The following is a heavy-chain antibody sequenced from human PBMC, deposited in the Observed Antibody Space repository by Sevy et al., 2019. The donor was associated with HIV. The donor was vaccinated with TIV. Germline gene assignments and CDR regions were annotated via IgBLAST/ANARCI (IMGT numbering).Heavy chain of an antibody. V-gene: IGHV3-30*02. D-gene: IGHD6-13*01. CDR3: AKDTAAAGMVPDYGMDV. CDR2: IRYDGINK. CDR1: GFTFSSYG. J-gene: IGHJ6*02. Sequence: GGSLRLSCAASGFTFSSYGMHWVRQAPGKGLEWVAFIRYDGINKYYADSVKGRFTISRDNSKNTLYLQMNSLRAEDTAVYYCAKDTAAAGMVPDYGMDVWGQGTTVTVSS.